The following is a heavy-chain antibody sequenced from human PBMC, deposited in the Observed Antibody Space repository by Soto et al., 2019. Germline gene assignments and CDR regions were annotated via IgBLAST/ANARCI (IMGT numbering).Heavy chain of an antibody. CDR2: IYYSGST. CDR3: ARARNLLTGYYKGGFYYFDY. J-gene: IGHJ4*02. D-gene: IGHD3-9*01. CDR1: GGSISSSSYY. V-gene: IGHV4-39*07. Sequence: SETLSLTCTVSGGSISSSSYYWGWIRQPPGKGLEWIGSIYYSGSTYYNPSLKSRVTISVDTSKNQFSLRLNSVTAADTAVYYCARARNLLTGYYKGGFYYFDYWGQGTLVTVSS.